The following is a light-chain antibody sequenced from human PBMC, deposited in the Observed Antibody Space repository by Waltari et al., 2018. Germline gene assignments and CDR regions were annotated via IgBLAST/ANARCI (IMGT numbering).Light chain of an antibody. CDR1: SREDGSYNL. V-gene: IGLV2-23*01. CDR2: EDD. Sequence: SALTQPASASGSPGPAITISCTGTSREDGSYNLVSWYQQPPGEPPQLMIYEDDKRPSGVSKRFSGSKSGNTASLTISGLQAEDEANYYCCSYAGSSIWVFGGGTELTVL. J-gene: IGLJ3*02. CDR3: CSYAGSSIWV.